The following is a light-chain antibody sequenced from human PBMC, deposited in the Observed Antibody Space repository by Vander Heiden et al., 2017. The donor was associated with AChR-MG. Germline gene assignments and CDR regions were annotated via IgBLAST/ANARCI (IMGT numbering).Light chain of an antibody. J-gene: IGKJ2*01. Sequence: DIQMTQSPSTLSASVGDRVTLTCRASQTITTWLAWYQQKPGKAPKLLIYKASTLESGVPSRFSGSGSGTEFTLTISSLQSDDFATYYCQQYKRFPYTFGQGTKLEI. CDR1: QTITTW. CDR3: QQYKRFPYT. V-gene: IGKV1-5*03. CDR2: KAS.